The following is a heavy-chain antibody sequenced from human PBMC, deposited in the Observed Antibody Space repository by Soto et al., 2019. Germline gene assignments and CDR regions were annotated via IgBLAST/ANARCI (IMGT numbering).Heavy chain of an antibody. V-gene: IGHV4-30-4*01. CDR3: ARGGLWFGELLPWFDP. CDR2: IYYSGST. J-gene: IGHJ5*02. Sequence: QVQLQESGPGLVKPSQTLSLTCTVSGGSISSGDYYWSWIRQPPGKGLEWIGYIYYSGSTYYNPSLKSRATISVDTSKNQFSLKLSSVTAADTALYDCARGGLWFGELLPWFDPWGQGTLVTVSS. D-gene: IGHD3-10*01. CDR1: GGSISSGDYY.